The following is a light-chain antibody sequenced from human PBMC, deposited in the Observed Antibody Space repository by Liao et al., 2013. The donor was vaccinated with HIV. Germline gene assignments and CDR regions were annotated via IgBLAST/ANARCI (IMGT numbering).Light chain of an antibody. CDR2: YDN. Sequence: SYELTQPPSVSVAPGKTARITCGGNNIGSKSVHWYQQKPGQAPVLVIYYDNDRPSGIPERFSGSNSGNTATLTISRVEAGDEADYYCQVWDSSSDHPVFGGGTKADRP. CDR1: NIGSKS. J-gene: IGLJ3*02. V-gene: IGLV3-21*04. CDR3: QVWDSSSDHPV.